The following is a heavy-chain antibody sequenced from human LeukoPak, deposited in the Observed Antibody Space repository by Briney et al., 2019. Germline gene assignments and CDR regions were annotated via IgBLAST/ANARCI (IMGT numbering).Heavy chain of an antibody. D-gene: IGHD6-13*01. J-gene: IGHJ5*02. Sequence: GGSLRLSCAASGFTFSSYGMHWVRQAPGKGLEWVAFIRYDGSNKYYADSVKGRFTISRDNSKNTLYLQMNSLRAKDTAVYYCAKAPKAYSSSWYNWFDPWGQGTLVTVSS. CDR1: GFTFSSYG. V-gene: IGHV3-30*02. CDR3: AKAPKAYSSSWYNWFDP. CDR2: IRYDGSNK.